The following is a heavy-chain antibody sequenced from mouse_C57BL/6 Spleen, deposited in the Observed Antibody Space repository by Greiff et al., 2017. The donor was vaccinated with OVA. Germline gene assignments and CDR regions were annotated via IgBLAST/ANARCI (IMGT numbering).Heavy chain of an antibody. CDR3: ARYGTGFDY. CDR2: IYPGDGDT. Sequence: VQLQQSGPELVKPGASVKISCKASGYAFSSSWMNWVKQRPGKGLEWIGRIYPGDGDTNYNGKFKGKATLTADKSSSTAYMQLSSLTSEDSAVYFCARYGTGFDYWGQGTTLTVSS. V-gene: IGHV1-82*01. D-gene: IGHD4-1*01. J-gene: IGHJ2*01. CDR1: GYAFSSSW.